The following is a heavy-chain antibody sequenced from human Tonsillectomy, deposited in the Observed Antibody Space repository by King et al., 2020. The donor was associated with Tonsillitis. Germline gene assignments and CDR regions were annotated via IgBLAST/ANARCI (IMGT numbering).Heavy chain of an antibody. Sequence: QLVQSGAEVKKPGESLRISCKGSGYSFSNYYINWVRRMPGKGLDWMGKIDPSDSSTNYSPSFQGHVTISADKSISTAYLQWSSLKASDTAIYYCARRGWIFGGGDWSGHFDYWGKGTLVTVSS. CDR3: ARRGWIFGGGDWSGHFDY. V-gene: IGHV5-10-1*01. CDR1: GYSFSNYY. D-gene: IGHD2-21*02. J-gene: IGHJ4*02. CDR2: IDPSDSST.